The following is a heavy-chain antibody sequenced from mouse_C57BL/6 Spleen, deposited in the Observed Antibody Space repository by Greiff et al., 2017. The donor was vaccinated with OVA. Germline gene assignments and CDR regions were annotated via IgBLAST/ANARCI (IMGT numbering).Heavy chain of an antibody. CDR1: GYTFTDYY. Sequence: VQLQQSGPELVKPGASVKISCKASGYTFTDYYMNWVKQSHGKSLEWIGDINPNNGGTSYNQKFKGKATLTVDKSSSTAYMELRSLTSEDSAVYYCARLPPRAYWGQGTLVTVSA. V-gene: IGHV1-26*01. CDR3: ARLPPRAY. J-gene: IGHJ3*01. CDR2: INPNNGGT. D-gene: IGHD3-1*01.